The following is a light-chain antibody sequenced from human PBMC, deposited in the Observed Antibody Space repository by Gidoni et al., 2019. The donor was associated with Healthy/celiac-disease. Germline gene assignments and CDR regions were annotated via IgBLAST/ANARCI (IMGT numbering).Light chain of an antibody. Sequence: SYELTLPPSASVSPGQTASITCSRDKLGDKYACWYQQKPGQSPVLVIYQDSKRPSGIPARFSGSNSGNTATLTISGTQAMDEADYYCQAWDSSTAVFGGGTKLTVL. J-gene: IGLJ2*01. CDR2: QDS. CDR1: KLGDKY. V-gene: IGLV3-1*01. CDR3: QAWDSSTAV.